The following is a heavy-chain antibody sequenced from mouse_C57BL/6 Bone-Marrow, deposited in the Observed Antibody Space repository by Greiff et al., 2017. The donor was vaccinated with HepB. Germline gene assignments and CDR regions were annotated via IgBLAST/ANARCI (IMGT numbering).Heavy chain of an antibody. J-gene: IGHJ2*01. CDR1: GYNFTSYW. CDR2: IDPSDSYT. CDR3: ASGVDY. Sequence: QVQLQQPGAELVRPGTSVKLSCKASGYNFTSYWMHWVKQRPGQGLEWIGVIDPSDSYTNYNQKFKGKATLTVDTSSSTAYMQLSSLTSEDSAVYYCASGVDYWGQGTTLTVSS. V-gene: IGHV1-59*01.